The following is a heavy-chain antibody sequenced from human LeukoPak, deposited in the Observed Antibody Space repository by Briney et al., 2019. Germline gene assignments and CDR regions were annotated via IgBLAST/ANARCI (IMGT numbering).Heavy chain of an antibody. V-gene: IGHV4-38-2*02. CDR1: GYSISSDYY. Sequence: SETLSLTCIVSGYSISSDYYWGWIRQPPGKGLEWIGNIYHSGSTYYNPSLRSRVTISIDTSKNQFSLKLSSVTAADTAVYYCARDRGTWNDDGFDYWGQGTLVTVSS. J-gene: IGHJ4*02. CDR2: IYHSGST. CDR3: ARDRGTWNDDGFDY. D-gene: IGHD1-1*01.